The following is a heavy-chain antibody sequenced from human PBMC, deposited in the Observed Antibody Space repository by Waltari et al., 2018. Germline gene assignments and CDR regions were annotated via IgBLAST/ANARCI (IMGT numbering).Heavy chain of an antibody. CDR2: ISDGGGII. Sequence: FSTYVMNWVRPAPGKGLEWVSSISDGGGIINYADSVKGRFTISRDNSKNTVYLQMKSLRAEDTAVYYCARGSGVDYWGQGTLVTISS. J-gene: IGHJ4*02. CDR3: ARGSGVDY. V-gene: IGHV3-23*01. CDR1: FSTYV. D-gene: IGHD7-27*01.